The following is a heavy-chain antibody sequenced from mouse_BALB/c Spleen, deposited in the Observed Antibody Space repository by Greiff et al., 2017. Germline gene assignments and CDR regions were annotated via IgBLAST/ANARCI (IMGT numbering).Heavy chain of an antibody. V-gene: IGHV5-6-5*01. CDR3: AREGYYGNPHYYAMDY. CDR1: GFTFSSYA. J-gene: IGHJ4*01. CDR2: ISSGGST. D-gene: IGHD2-1*01. Sequence: EVKLMESGGGLVKPGGSLKLSCAASGFTFSSYAMSWVRQTPEKRLEWVASISSGGSTYYPDRVKGRFTISRDNARNILYLQMSSLRSEDTAMYYCAREGYYGNPHYYAMDYWGQGTSVTVSS.